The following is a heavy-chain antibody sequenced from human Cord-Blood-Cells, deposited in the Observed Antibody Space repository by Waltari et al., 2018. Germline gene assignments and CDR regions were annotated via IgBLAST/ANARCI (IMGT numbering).Heavy chain of an antibody. CDR2: IYSGGST. CDR1: GFTVSSNY. J-gene: IGHJ6*02. CDR3: ARVPDYYDSSGYYYYYGMDV. V-gene: IGHV3-53*01. Sequence: EVQLVESGGGLIQPGGSLRLSCAASGFTVSSNYMSWVRQAPGKGLEWVSVIYSGGSTDYADSVKGRFTISRDNSKNTLYLQMNSLRAEDTAVYYCARVPDYYDSSGYYYYYGMDVWGQGTTVTVSS. D-gene: IGHD3-22*01.